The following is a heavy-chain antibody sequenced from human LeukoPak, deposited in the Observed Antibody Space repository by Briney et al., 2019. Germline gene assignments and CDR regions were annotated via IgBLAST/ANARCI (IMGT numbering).Heavy chain of an antibody. V-gene: IGHV3-64*01. J-gene: IGHJ4*02. D-gene: IGHD3-22*01. CDR3: ARSDLVSTMIVVDFPRY. Sequence: GGSLRLSCAASGFTFSSYAMHWVRQAPGKGLEYVSAISSNGGSTYYANSVKGRFTISRDNSKNTLYLQMGSLRAEDMAVYYCARSDLVSTMIVVDFPRYWGQGTLVTVSS. CDR2: ISSNGGST. CDR1: GFTFSSYA.